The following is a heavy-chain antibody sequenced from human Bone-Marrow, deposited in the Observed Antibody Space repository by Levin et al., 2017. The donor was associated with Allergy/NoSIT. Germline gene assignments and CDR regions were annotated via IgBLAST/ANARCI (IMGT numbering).Heavy chain of an antibody. J-gene: IGHJ4*02. CDR1: GGSISSYY. D-gene: IGHD3/OR15-3a*01. Sequence: SETLSLTCTVSGGSISSYYWSWIRQSPGKGLEWIGYIYSTGSTNYNPSLKSRVTISVDTSKNQFSLQLSPVTAADTAVYYCARDGLGRGDPFDSWGQGTLVTVSS. CDR3: ARDGLGRGDPFDS. CDR2: IYSTGST. V-gene: IGHV4-59*01.